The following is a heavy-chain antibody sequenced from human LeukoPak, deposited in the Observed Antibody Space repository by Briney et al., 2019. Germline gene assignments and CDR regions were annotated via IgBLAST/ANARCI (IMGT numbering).Heavy chain of an antibody. CDR3: ARTMVRGVVHFDY. CDR2: IYYSGST. Sequence: SETLSLTCTVSGGSISSYYWSWIRQPPGKGLEWIGYIYYSGSTNYNPSLKSRVTISVDTSKNQFSLKLSSVTAADTAVYYCARTMVRGVVHFDYWGQGTLVTVSS. V-gene: IGHV4-59*01. D-gene: IGHD3-10*01. J-gene: IGHJ4*02. CDR1: GGSISSYY.